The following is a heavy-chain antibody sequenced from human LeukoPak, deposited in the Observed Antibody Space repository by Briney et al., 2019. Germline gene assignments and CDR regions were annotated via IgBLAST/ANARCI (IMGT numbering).Heavy chain of an antibody. CDR1: GASISSYY. CDR2: MYYSGNT. Sequence: SETLSLTCTVSGASISSYYWSWIRQPPGKGLEWIGHMYYSGNTNYNPSLKSRVTISVDTSKNQFSLKLSSVTAAGTAVYYCARAGSGWSFDSWGQGTLATVSS. V-gene: IGHV4-59*01. CDR3: ARAGSGWSFDS. J-gene: IGHJ4*02. D-gene: IGHD6-19*01.